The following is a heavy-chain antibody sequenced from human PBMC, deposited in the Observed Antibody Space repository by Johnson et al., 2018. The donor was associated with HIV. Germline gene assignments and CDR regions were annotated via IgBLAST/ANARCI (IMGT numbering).Heavy chain of an antibody. CDR1: GFTFDDYG. J-gene: IGHJ3*02. V-gene: IGHV3-20*04. Sequence: EMQLVQSGGGVARPGGSLRLSCAASGFTFDDYGMSWVRQAPGKGLEWVSGIDWSGGRTGYADSVKGRFTISRDNAKKLLYLQMNSLRAEDTALYYCAKDMTPSQLAAFYIWGQGTMVTVSS. CDR3: AKDMTPSQLAAFYI. D-gene: IGHD6-13*01. CDR2: IDWSGGRT.